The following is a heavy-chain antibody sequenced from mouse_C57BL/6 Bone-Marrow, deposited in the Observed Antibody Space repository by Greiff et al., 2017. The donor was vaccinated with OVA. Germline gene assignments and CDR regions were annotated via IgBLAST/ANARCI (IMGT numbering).Heavy chain of an antibody. J-gene: IGHJ3*01. CDR3: VTFYSWFAY. CDR1: GFSFNTYA. V-gene: IGHV10-1*01. Sequence: EVKLMESGGGLVQPKGSLKLSCAASGFSFNTYAMNWVRQAPGKGLEWVARIRSKSNNYATYYADSVKDRFTISRDDSESMLYLQMNNLKTEDTAMYYCVTFYSWFAYGGQGTLVTVSA. D-gene: IGHD2-1*01. CDR2: IRSKSNNYAT.